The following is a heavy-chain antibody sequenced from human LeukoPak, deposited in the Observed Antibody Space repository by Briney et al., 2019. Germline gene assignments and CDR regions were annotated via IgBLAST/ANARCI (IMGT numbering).Heavy chain of an antibody. Sequence: GGSLRLSCAASGFTFSTAWMIWVRQAPGKGLEWVANINQDGSEKHYVDSVKGRFTISRDNAKNSLYLQMNSLRAEDTAVYYRARRYFDYWGQGTLVTVSS. CDR3: ARRYFDY. CDR2: INQDGSEK. J-gene: IGHJ4*02. CDR1: GFTFSTAW. V-gene: IGHV3-7*03.